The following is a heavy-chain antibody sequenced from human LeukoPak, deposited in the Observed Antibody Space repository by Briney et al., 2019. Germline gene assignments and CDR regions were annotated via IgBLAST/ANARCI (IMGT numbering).Heavy chain of an antibody. CDR2: ISSSSSTI. J-gene: IGHJ4*02. CDR1: GFTFSSYS. V-gene: IGHV3-48*04. CDR3: ARFRVRGVIKGFDY. D-gene: IGHD3-10*01. Sequence: GGSLRLSCAASGFTFSSYSMNWDRQAPGKGLEWVSYISSSSSTIYYADSVKGRFTISRDNAKNSLYLQMKSLRAEDTAVYYCARFRVRGVIKGFDYWGQGTLVTVSS.